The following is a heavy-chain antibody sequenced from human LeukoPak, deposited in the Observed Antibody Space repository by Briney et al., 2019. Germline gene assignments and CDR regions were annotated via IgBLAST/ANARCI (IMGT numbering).Heavy chain of an antibody. CDR3: AKDGDGNGMDV. CDR2: ISYDGSNK. D-gene: IGHD7-27*01. CDR1: GFTFSSYG. Sequence: GGSLRLSCAASGFTFSSYGMHWVRQAPGKGLEWVAVISYDGSNKYYADSVKGRFTISRDNSKNTPYLQMNSLRAEDTAVYYCAKDGDGNGMDVWGQGTTVTVSS. J-gene: IGHJ6*02. V-gene: IGHV3-30*18.